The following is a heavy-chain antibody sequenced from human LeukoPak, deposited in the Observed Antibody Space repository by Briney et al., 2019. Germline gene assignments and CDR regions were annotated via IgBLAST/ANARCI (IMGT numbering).Heavy chain of an antibody. CDR2: INPLFRTA. D-gene: IGHD3-3*01. CDR1: GDSFRNSA. Sequence: VASVTVSCKASGDSFRNSAISWVRQAPGQGLEWMGGINPLFRTANYALKFQGKVTITADESTSTAYLELSSLRSEGTAVYYCARGGGIFGVLTTAHYYGMDVWGQGTTVTVSS. V-gene: IGHV1-69*13. J-gene: IGHJ6*02. CDR3: ARGGGIFGVLTTAHYYGMDV.